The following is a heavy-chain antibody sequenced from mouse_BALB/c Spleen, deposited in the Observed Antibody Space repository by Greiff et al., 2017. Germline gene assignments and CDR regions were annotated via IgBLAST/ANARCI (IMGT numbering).Heavy chain of an antibody. J-gene: IGHJ2*01. D-gene: IGHD4-1*01. CDR1: GFTFSSYT. CDR3: ARQDWDYFDY. Sequence: EVKLMESGGGLVQPGGSLKLSCAASGFTFSSYTMSWVRQTPEKRLEWVAYISNGGGSTYYPDTVKGRFTISRDNAKNTLYLQMSSLKSEDTAMYYCARQDWDYFDYWGQGTTLTVSS. V-gene: IGHV5-12-2*01. CDR2: ISNGGGST.